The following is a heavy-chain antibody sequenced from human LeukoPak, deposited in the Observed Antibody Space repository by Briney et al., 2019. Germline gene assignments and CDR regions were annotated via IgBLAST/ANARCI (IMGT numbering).Heavy chain of an antibody. V-gene: IGHV4-30-2*01. J-gene: IGHJ4*02. CDR1: GDSISRGAYS. D-gene: IGHD6-13*01. Sequence: PSETLSLTCTVSGDSISRGAYSWNWIRQPPGKGLEWIGYVHHTGDTHYNPSLESRVTVSVDRSKNQFSLKLTSVTAAGTAIYYCGRGASWYEVLIDYWGQGTLVIVSS. CDR2: VHHTGDT. CDR3: GRGASWYEVLIDY.